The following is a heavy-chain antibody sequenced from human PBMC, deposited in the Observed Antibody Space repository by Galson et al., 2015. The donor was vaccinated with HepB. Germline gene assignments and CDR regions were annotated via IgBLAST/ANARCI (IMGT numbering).Heavy chain of an antibody. CDR2: IYRDDDK. Sequence: PALVKPTQTLTLTCTFSGFSLRTTGVGVGWLRQSPGKALEWLALIYRDDDKRFSPSLSSRLTIIKGTSKNQVVLTMANMDPVDTATYYCAWNAYFSYYFDYWGQGLLVTVSS. V-gene: IGHV2-5*02. CDR1: GFSLRTTGVG. CDR3: AWNAYFSYYFDY. D-gene: IGHD3-16*01. J-gene: IGHJ4*02.